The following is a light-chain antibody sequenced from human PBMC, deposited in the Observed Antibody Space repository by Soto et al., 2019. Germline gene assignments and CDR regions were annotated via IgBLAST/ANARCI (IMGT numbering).Light chain of an antibody. CDR2: DAS. V-gene: IGKV3-11*01. CDR3: NQLTDWAPQWT. Sequence: EVVLTQSPDTLSLPPGERATLSCRASQSISSYLAWYQKKPGQAPGLLIYDASSRATGIPARFSGSGSWTDFTLNISSLEPEDFAVCHWNQLTDWAPQWTFGQGTKVGIK. J-gene: IGKJ1*01. CDR1: QSISSY.